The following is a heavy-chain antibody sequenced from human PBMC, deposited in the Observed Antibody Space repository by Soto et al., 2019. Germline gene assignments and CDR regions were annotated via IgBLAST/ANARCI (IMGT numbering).Heavy chain of an antibody. CDR3: ARDPSVVVVAATPYYYYGMDV. J-gene: IGHJ6*02. Sequence: GGSLRLSCAASGFTFSSYWMSWVRQAPGKGLEWVANIKQDGSEKYYVDSVKGQFTISRDNAKNSLYLQMNSLRAEDTAVYYCARDPSVVVVAATPYYYYGMDVWGQGTTVTVSS. V-gene: IGHV3-7*01. D-gene: IGHD2-15*01. CDR2: IKQDGSEK. CDR1: GFTFSSYW.